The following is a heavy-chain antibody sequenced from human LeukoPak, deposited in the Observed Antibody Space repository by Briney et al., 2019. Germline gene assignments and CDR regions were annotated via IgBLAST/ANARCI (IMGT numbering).Heavy chain of an antibody. CDR3: ARYMVRGVLILGY. CDR2: INPYNGNT. J-gene: IGHJ4*02. Sequence: ASVKVSCKASGYTFTSYGISWVRQAPGQGHEWMGWINPYNGNTNYAQTLQGRVTMTTDTSTSTAYMELRSLKSDDTAVYYCARYMVRGVLILGYWGQGTLVTVSS. V-gene: IGHV1-18*01. CDR1: GYTFTSYG. D-gene: IGHD3-10*01.